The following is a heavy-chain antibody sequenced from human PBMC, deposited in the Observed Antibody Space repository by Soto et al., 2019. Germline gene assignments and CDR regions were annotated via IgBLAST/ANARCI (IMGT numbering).Heavy chain of an antibody. V-gene: IGHV3-21*04. CDR1: GFTLSGFT. CDR3: ARDPAFYGNYFDF. Sequence: GGSLRLSCAASGFTLSGFTLNWVRQAPGRGLEWVSSISSGSSFIYYGDSVKGRFTVSRDNAKNSVYLQMNSLTAEDTAVYYCARDPAFYGNYFDFWGQGALVTVS. CDR2: ISSGSSFI. D-gene: IGHD4-17*01. J-gene: IGHJ4*02.